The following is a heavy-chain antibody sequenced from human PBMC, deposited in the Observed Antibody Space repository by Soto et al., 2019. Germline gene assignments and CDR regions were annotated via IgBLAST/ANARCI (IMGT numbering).Heavy chain of an antibody. J-gene: IGHJ6*02. D-gene: IGHD3-16*01. CDR3: GRDLGLSDNSYYYGMDV. Sequence: AVKVSCKASGGTFSSYAISWVRQAPGQGLEWMGGIIPIFGTANYAQKFQGRGTITADESTSTAYMELSMLRSEDTAVYDYGRDLGLSDNSYYYGMDVWGQGTTVTVSS. V-gene: IGHV1-69*13. CDR2: IIPIFGTA. CDR1: GGTFSSYA.